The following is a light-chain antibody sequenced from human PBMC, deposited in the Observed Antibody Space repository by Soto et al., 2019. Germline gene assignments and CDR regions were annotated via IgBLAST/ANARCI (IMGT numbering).Light chain of an antibody. CDR3: SSYAGGNNLVV. V-gene: IGLV2-8*01. CDR1: SSDVGAYNY. J-gene: IGLJ2*01. Sequence: QSALTQPPSASGSPGQSVTISCTGTSSDVGAYNYVSWYQQRPGKAPKLMIYEVSKRPSWVTDRFSGSKSGNTASLTVSGLQSEDEADYCCSSYAGGNNLVVFGGGTKLTVL. CDR2: EVS.